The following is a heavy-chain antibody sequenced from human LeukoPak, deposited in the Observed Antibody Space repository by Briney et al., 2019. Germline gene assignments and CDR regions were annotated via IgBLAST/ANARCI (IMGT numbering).Heavy chain of an antibody. J-gene: IGHJ4*02. CDR1: GFTFSDYY. D-gene: IGHD4-17*01. CDR3: ARDLNRGDPYFDY. V-gene: IGHV3-11*01. CDR2: ISSSGSTI. Sequence: GGSLRLSCAASGFTFSDYYMSWIRQAPGKGLEWVSYISSSGSTIYYADSVKGRFTISRDNAKNSLYLQMNSLRAEDTAVYYCARDLNRGDPYFDYWGQGTLATVSS.